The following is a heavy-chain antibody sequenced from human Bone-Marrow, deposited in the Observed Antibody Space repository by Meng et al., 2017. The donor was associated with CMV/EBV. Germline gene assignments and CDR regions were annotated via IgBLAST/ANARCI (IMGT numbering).Heavy chain of an antibody. Sequence: ASVKVSCKASGYTFTGYYMHWVRQAPGQGLEWMGWINPNSGGTNYAQKFQGRVTMTRDTSISTAYMELSSLRSEDTAVYYCAAAALKLVGYRPNQWGQGTLVTVSS. CDR1: GYTFTGYY. CDR3: AAAALKLVGYRPNQ. V-gene: IGHV1-2*02. CDR2: INPNSGGT. D-gene: IGHD6-25*01. J-gene: IGHJ4*02.